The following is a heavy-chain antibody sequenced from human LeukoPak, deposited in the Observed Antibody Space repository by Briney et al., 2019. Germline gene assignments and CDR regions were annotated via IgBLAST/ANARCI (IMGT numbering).Heavy chain of an antibody. D-gene: IGHD3-3*01. CDR1: GGSISSSSYY. V-gene: IGHV4-39*07. J-gene: IGHJ3*02. CDR3: ARAYYDFWSGYYDAFDI. CDR2: NYYSGST. Sequence: NPSETLSLTCTVSGGSISSSSYYWGWIRQPPGKGLEWIGRNYYSGSTYYNPSLKSRVTISVDRFKNQFSLKLSSVTAADTAVYYCARAYYDFWSGYYDAFDIWGQGTMVTVSS.